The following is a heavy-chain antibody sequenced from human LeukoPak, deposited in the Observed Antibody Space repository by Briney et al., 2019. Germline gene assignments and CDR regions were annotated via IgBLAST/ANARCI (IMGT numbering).Heavy chain of an antibody. Sequence: RPSETLSLTCAVYGGSFSGYYWSWIRQPPGKGLEWIGEINHSGSTNYNPSLKSRVTISVDTSKNQFSLKLSSVTAADTAVYYCARVYYYGSGSYFDYWGQGTLVTVSS. CDR2: INHSGST. V-gene: IGHV4-34*01. CDR1: GGSFSGYY. CDR3: ARVYYYGSGSYFDY. J-gene: IGHJ4*02. D-gene: IGHD3-10*01.